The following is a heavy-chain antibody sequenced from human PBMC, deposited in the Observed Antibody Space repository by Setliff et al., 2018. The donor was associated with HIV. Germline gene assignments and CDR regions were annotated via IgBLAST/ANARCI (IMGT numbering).Heavy chain of an antibody. J-gene: IGHJ4*02. CDR1: GFTFSDHY. CDR2: ISYSGDTI. V-gene: IGHV3-11*01. D-gene: IGHD3-10*01. Sequence: PGGSLRLSCAASGFTFSDHYMNWIRQAPGKGLEWLSYISYSGDTIYYADSVKGRFIVSRDNAKNSLYLQMNSLRGEDTAVYYCALLWPFDYWGQGALVTVSS. CDR3: ALLWPFDY.